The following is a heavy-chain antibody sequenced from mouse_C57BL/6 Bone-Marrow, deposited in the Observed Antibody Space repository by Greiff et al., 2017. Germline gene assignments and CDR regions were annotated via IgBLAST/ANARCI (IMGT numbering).Heavy chain of an antibody. J-gene: IGHJ2*01. Sequence: EVQLQQSGPELVKPGASVKISCEASGYTFTDYYMNWVKQSHGKSLEWIGDINPNNGGTSYNQKFKGKATLTVDKSSSTAYMELRSLTSEDSAVYYCARRILLLRCYYFDYWGQGTTLTVSS. V-gene: IGHV1-26*01. CDR3: ARRILLLRCYYFDY. CDR2: INPNNGGT. D-gene: IGHD1-1*01. CDR1: GYTFTDYY.